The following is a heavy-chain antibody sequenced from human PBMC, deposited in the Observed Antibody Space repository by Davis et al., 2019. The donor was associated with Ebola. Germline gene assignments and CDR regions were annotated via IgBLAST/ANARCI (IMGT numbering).Heavy chain of an antibody. J-gene: IGHJ4*02. Sequence: ASVKVSCKASGYTFTGYYMHWVRQAPGQGLEWMGWINPNSGGTNYAQKFQGRVTMTRDTSISTAYMELSRLRSDDTAVYYCARDYYDSSGYYHLYYFVYWGQGTLVTVSS. CDR3: ARDYYDSSGYYHLYYFVY. CDR1: GYTFTGYY. V-gene: IGHV1-2*02. CDR2: INPNSGGT. D-gene: IGHD3-22*01.